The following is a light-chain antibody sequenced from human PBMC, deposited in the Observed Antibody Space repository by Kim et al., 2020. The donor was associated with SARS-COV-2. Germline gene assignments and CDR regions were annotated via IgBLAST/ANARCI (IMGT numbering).Light chain of an antibody. J-gene: IGKJ2*01. CDR1: QSVSNSY. V-gene: IGKV3-20*01. CDR2: GAS. Sequence: SLSPGESATLSCRASQSVSNSYLAWYQQKPGQAPRVLIYGASSRATGIPDRFSGSGSGTDLTLTISRLEPEDFAVYYCQQYGSSYTFGQGTKLEI. CDR3: QQYGSSYT.